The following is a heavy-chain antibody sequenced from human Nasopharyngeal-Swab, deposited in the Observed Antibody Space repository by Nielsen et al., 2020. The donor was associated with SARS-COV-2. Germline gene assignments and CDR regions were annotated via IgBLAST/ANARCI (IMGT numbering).Heavy chain of an antibody. J-gene: IGHJ6*02. CDR2: ISRSGSTI. CDR3: ARDGSLYCSSTSCYSGKYYYGLDV. D-gene: IGHD2-2*01. CDR1: GFTFSDYY. Sequence: GESLKISCAASGFTFSDYYMSWIRQAPGKGLERVSYISRSGSTISYADSVKGRFTISRDDAKNSLYLQMNSLRAEDTAVYYCARDGSLYCSSTSCYSGKYYYGLDVWGQGTTVTVSS. V-gene: IGHV3-11*04.